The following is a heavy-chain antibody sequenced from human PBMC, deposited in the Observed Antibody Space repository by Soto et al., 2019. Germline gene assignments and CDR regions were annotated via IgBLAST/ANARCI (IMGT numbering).Heavy chain of an antibody. J-gene: IGHJ3*02. CDR3: ARDQGDYVWGSYRPDAFDI. D-gene: IGHD3-16*02. V-gene: IGHV3-33*01. CDR1: GFTFSSYG. Sequence: HPGGSLRLSCAASGFTFSSYGMHWVRQAPGKGLEWVAVIWYDGSNKYYADSVKGRFTISRDNSKNTLYLQMNSLRAEDTAVYYCARDQGDYVWGSYRPDAFDIWGQGTMVTVSS. CDR2: IWYDGSNK.